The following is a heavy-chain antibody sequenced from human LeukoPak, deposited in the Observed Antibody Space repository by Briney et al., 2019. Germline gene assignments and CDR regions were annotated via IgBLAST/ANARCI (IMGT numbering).Heavy chain of an antibody. J-gene: IGHJ4*02. Sequence: ESLKISLNSAGYSVTSYRSCLGRQMSGEGPECGRIIYPGDSDTRYSPSFQGQVTISADKSISTAYLQWSSLKASDTAMYYCARPANSRYSYVDYWGQGTLVTVSS. CDR3: ARPANSRYSYVDY. CDR2: IYPGDSDT. D-gene: IGHD5-18*01. V-gene: IGHV5-51*01. CDR1: GYSVTSYR.